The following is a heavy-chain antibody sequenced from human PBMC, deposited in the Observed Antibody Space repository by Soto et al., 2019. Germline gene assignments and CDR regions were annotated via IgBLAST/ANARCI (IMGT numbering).Heavy chain of an antibody. Sequence: GASVKVSCKASGGTLSSYAISWVRQAPGQGLEWMGGIIPIFGTANYAQKFQGRVTITADKSTSTAYMELSSLRSEDTAVYYCARRAWGYDNWFDPWGQGTLVTVSS. V-gene: IGHV1-69*06. J-gene: IGHJ5*02. D-gene: IGHD5-12*01. CDR1: GGTLSSYA. CDR2: IIPIFGTA. CDR3: ARRAWGYDNWFDP.